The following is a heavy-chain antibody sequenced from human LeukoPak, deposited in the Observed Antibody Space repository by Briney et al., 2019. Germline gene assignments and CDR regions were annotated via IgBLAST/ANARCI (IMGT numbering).Heavy chain of an antibody. D-gene: IGHD1-7*01. CDR2: ISKDGSDK. J-gene: IGHJ4*02. CDR3: ARDYWWNYDY. CDR1: GFTFSDYA. Sequence: PGGSLRLSCAASGFTFSDYAMHWVRQAPGKGLEWVAVISKDGSDKYYPGSVRGRFTISRDNSKNTIYLQMDSLRAEDTAIYYCARDYWWNYDYGGQGTLVTVSS. V-gene: IGHV3-30-3*01.